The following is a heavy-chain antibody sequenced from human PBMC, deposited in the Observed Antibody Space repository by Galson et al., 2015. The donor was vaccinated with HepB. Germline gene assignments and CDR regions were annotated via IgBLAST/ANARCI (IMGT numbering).Heavy chain of an antibody. CDR1: GFSFSSYA. CDR2: FSYDGSNK. V-gene: IGHV3-30-3*03. Sequence: SLRLSCAASGFSFSSYAMHWVRQAPGKGLEWVALFSYDGSNKYDGSTEFYADSVRGRFTFSRDNSKNTLYLQMDSLRAEDTAVYYCAKGGVYSSTWYLDYWGQGTLVTVSS. J-gene: IGHJ4*02. CDR3: AKGGVYSSTWYLDY. D-gene: IGHD6-13*01.